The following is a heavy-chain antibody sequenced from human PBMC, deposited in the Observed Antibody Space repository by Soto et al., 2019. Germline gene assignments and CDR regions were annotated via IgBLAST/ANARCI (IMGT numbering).Heavy chain of an antibody. J-gene: IGHJ4*02. V-gene: IGHV3-15*01. Sequence: PGGSLRLSCVVSGFSFNSAWMIWVRQAPGKGLEWVGRIKSKADGETTDYAAPVKGRFAISRDDSKDTVYLQMNSLKTEDTAMYYCIVDVPNGGVYVPIDHWGQGTLVTVSS. D-gene: IGHD2-8*02. CDR2: IKSKADGETT. CDR3: IVDVPNGGVYVPIDH. CDR1: GFSFNSAW.